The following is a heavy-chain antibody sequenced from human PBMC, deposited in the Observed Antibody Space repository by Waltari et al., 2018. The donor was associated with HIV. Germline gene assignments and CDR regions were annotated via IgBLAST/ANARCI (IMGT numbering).Heavy chain of an antibody. D-gene: IGHD5-12*01. CDR1: GGTFSSYA. Sequence: QVQLVQSGAEVKKPGSSVKVSCKASGGTFSSYAISWVRQAPGQGLEWMGRIIPILGIANYAQKFQGRVTITADKSTSTAYMELSSLRSEDTAVYYCAREQEGWLQSSYDYWGQGTLVTVSS. J-gene: IGHJ4*02. V-gene: IGHV1-69*04. CDR2: IIPILGIA. CDR3: AREQEGWLQSSYDY.